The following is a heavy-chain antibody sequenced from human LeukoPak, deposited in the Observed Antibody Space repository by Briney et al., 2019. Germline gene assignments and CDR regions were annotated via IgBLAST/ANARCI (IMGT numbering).Heavy chain of an antibody. D-gene: IGHD1-1*01. Sequence: ASVKVSCKASGYTFTSYYMHWVRQAPGQGLEWMGIINPSGGSTSYAQKFQGRVTMTRDTSTSTVYMELSSLRSEDTAVYYCARDSENVNWSYAFDIWGQGTMVTVSS. CDR1: GYTFTSYY. V-gene: IGHV1-46*01. CDR3: ARDSENVNWSYAFDI. J-gene: IGHJ3*02. CDR2: INPSGGST.